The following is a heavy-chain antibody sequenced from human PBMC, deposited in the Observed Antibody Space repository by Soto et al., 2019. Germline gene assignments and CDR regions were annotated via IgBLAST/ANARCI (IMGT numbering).Heavy chain of an antibody. CDR2: ISAYNGNT. CDR1: GYTFTSYG. V-gene: IGHV1-18*01. D-gene: IGHD4-17*01. CDR3: ARDRQNGDYGYYYYGMDV. J-gene: IGHJ6*02. Sequence: ASVKVSCKASGYTFTSYGISWVRQAPGQGLEWMGWISAYNGNTNYAQKLQGRVTMTTDTSTSTAYMELRSLRSGDTAVYYCARDRQNGDYGYYYYGMDVWGQGTTVTVSS.